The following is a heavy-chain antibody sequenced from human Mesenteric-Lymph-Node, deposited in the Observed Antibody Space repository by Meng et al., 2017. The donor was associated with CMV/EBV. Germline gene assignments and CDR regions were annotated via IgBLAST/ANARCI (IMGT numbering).Heavy chain of an antibody. CDR2: IGGSGHNT. J-gene: IGHJ6*02. CDR1: GIIFSSYA. Sequence: GESLKISCAASGIIFSSYAMTWVRQAPGKGLEWVSAIGGSGHNTYYADSVKGRFTISRDNSENTLYLQMNSLRAEDTALYYCAKGSVVPAAITYYYYGMDVWGQGTTVTVSS. V-gene: IGHV3-23*01. D-gene: IGHD2-2*01. CDR3: AKGSVVPAAITYYYYGMDV.